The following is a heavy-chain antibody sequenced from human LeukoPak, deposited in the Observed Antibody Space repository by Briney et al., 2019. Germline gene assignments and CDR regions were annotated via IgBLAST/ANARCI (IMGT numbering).Heavy chain of an antibody. J-gene: IGHJ5*02. CDR3: ARENFSSGYYSWFDP. V-gene: IGHV4-59*01. CDR1: GGSISSYY. Sequence: PSETLSLSCTVSGGSISSYYWSWIRQPPGKGLEWIGYIYYSGSTNYNPSLKSRVTISVDTSKNQFSLKLSSVTAADTAVYYCARENFSSGYYSWFDPWGQGTLVTVSS. D-gene: IGHD3-22*01. CDR2: IYYSGST.